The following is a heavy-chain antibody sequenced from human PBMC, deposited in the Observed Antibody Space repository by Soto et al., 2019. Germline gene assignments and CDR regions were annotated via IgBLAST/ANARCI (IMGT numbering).Heavy chain of an antibody. V-gene: IGHV3-20*04. CDR2: INWNGGST. CDR3: ARDPYDSGGYAAFDI. Sequence: AGGSLRLSCAASGFTFDNFAMSWVRQAPGKGLEWVSGINWNGGSTGYADSVKGRFTISRDSAKNSLYLQMNSLRAEDTAVYYCARDPYDSGGYAAFDIWGQGTMVTVSS. CDR1: GFTFDNFA. D-gene: IGHD3-22*01. J-gene: IGHJ3*02.